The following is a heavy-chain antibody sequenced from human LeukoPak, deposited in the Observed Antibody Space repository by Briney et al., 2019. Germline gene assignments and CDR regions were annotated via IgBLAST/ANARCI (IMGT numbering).Heavy chain of an antibody. V-gene: IGHV3-33*01. J-gene: IGHJ6*04. D-gene: IGHD5-12*01. CDR2: IWYDGSNK. CDR1: GFTFSSYG. CDR3: ARERGDIVATPYYYGMDV. Sequence: GGSLRLSCAASGFTFSSYGMHWVRQAPGKGLEWVAVIWYDGSNKYYADCVKGRLTISRDNSKNTLYLQMNSLRAEDTAVYYCARERGDIVATPYYYGMDVWGKGTTVTVSS.